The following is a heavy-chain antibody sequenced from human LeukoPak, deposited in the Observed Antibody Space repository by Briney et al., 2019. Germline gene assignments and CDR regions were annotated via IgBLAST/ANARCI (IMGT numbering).Heavy chain of an antibody. Sequence: PGRSLRLSCAASGFTFSSYAMHWVRQAPGKGLEWVAVISYDGSNKYYADSVKGRFTISRDNSKNTLYLQMNSLRAEDTAVYYCARDVGSHFDYWGQGTPVTVSS. CDR3: ARDVGSHFDY. CDR1: GFTFSSYA. CDR2: ISYDGSNK. V-gene: IGHV3-30*04. D-gene: IGHD3-10*01. J-gene: IGHJ4*02.